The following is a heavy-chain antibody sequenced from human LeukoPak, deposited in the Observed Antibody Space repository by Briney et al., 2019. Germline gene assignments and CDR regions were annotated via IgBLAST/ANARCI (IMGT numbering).Heavy chain of an antibody. CDR2: IYTSGST. V-gene: IGHV4-4*07. CDR1: GGSISSYY. J-gene: IGHJ5*02. CDR3: ARVDQTVTTRGSWFDP. D-gene: IGHD4-17*01. Sequence: SETLSLTCTVSGGSISSYYGIWIRQPAGKVLEWIGRIYTSGSTNYNPSLKSRVTMSVDTSKTQFSLKLSSVTAADTAVYYCARVDQTVTTRGSWFDPWGQGTLVTVSS.